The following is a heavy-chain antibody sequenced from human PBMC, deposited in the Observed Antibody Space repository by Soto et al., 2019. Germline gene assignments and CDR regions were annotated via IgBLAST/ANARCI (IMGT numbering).Heavy chain of an antibody. Sequence: GCLRLCCAASGVTVLIYCMHWVRQTPGKGLVWVSRINSDGSTTSHADSVKGRFTISRDNAKNTLYLQMNSLRAEDTAVYYCARLPGYSTGWTPFDFWGQGTQVTVSS. CDR2: INSDGSTT. J-gene: IGHJ4*02. CDR1: GVTVLIYC. CDR3: ARLPGYSTGWTPFDF. V-gene: IGHV3-74*01. D-gene: IGHD6-19*01.